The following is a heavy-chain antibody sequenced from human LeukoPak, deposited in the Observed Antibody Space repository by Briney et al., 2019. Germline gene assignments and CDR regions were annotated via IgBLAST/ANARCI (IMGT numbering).Heavy chain of an antibody. J-gene: IGHJ4*02. D-gene: IGHD3-22*01. V-gene: IGHV3-7*01. CDR2: MNPDGSEK. CDR1: GFTFSSYW. Sequence: GGSLRLSCAASGFTFSSYWMSWVRQAPGKGLEWVANMNPDGSEKYFLDSVKGRFTISRDNAKSSLHLQMNSLRGDDTAVYYCARDRALYDSRRGYYYTEDDYWGQGTLVTVSS. CDR3: ARDRALYDSRRGYYYTEDDY.